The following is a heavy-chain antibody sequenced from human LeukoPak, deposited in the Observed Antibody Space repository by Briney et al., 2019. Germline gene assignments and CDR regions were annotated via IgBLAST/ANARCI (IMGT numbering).Heavy chain of an antibody. J-gene: IGHJ6*04. V-gene: IGHV3-48*04. D-gene: IGHD3-10*02. Sequence: EGSLRLSCAASGFTFSSYSMNWVRQAPGKGLEWVSYISSSGSTIYYADSVKGRFTISRDNAKNSLYLQMNSLRAEDTAVYYCAELGVTMIGGVWGKGTTVTISS. CDR2: ISSSGSTI. CDR1: GFTFSSYS. CDR3: AELGVTMIGGV.